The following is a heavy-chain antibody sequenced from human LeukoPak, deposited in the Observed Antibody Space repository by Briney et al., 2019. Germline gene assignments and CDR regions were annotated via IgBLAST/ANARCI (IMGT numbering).Heavy chain of an antibody. CDR3: AKGGVPVVSPAVN. Sequence: GGSLRLSCAASGFTFSSYAMHWVRQAPGKGLEWVAVISYDGSNKYYANSVKGRFTISRDNSKNTLYLQMNSLRAEDTAVYYCAKGGVPVVSPAVNWGQGTLVTVSS. J-gene: IGHJ4*02. D-gene: IGHD2-2*01. CDR2: ISYDGSNK. V-gene: IGHV3-30-3*01. CDR1: GFTFSSYA.